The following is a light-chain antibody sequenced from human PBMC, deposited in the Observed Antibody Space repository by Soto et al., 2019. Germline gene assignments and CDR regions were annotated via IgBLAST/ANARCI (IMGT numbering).Light chain of an antibody. J-gene: IGKJ1*01. CDR1: QSVSSN. Sequence: IEMTQSPATLSVSPGERATLSCRASQSVSSNLVWYQQKPGQAPRLLIYGASTRVTGIPARFSGSGSGTEFTLTISSLQSEDFAVYYCQQYNNWPLTFGQGTKVDIK. V-gene: IGKV3-15*01. CDR2: GAS. CDR3: QQYNNWPLT.